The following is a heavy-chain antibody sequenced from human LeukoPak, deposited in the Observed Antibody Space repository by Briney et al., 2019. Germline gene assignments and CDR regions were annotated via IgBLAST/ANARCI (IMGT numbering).Heavy chain of an antibody. CDR3: ARTLWSGYYFDY. Sequence: GGSLRLSCAASGFTFSSYWMSWVREAPGRGLEWVANIKQDGSEKYYVDSVKGRFTISRDNAKNSLYLQMNSLRAEDTAVYYCARTLWSGYYFDYWGQGTLVTVSS. J-gene: IGHJ4*02. V-gene: IGHV3-7*01. CDR1: GFTFSSYW. CDR2: IKQDGSEK. D-gene: IGHD3-3*01.